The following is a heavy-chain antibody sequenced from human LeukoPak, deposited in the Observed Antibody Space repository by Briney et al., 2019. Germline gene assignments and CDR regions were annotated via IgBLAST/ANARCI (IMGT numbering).Heavy chain of an antibody. Sequence: GGSLRLSCAASGLTFSSYWMHWVRQAPGKGLVWVSRISTDGSSTRYADSVKGRFTISRDNAKDTLYLQMNSLRAEDTAVYYCARAYCGGDCYLGYWGQGTLVTVSS. D-gene: IGHD2-21*02. CDR1: GLTFSSYW. CDR3: ARAYCGGDCYLGY. J-gene: IGHJ4*02. CDR2: ISTDGSST. V-gene: IGHV3-74*01.